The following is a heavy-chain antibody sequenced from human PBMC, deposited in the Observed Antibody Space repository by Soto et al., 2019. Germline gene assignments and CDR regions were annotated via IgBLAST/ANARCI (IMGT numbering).Heavy chain of an antibody. CDR3: AAGGGLPRYY. CDR1: GGSINNNYYY. Sequence: SETLSLTCSVSGGSINNNYYYWGWVRQPPGKGLEWIGSVSFSGTTYYSPSLKGRVTISVDRSKNQFSLKLSSVTAADTAVYYCAAGGGLPRYYWGQGTLVTVPQ. D-gene: IGHD5-12*01. CDR2: VSFSGTT. V-gene: IGHV4-39*07. J-gene: IGHJ4*02.